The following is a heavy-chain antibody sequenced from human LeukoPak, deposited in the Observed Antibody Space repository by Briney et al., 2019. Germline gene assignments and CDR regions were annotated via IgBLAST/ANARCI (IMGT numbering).Heavy chain of an antibody. CDR3: ARDRNSDLVATVYSFDY. CDR1: GFTFSSYW. J-gene: IGHJ4*02. D-gene: IGHD3-9*01. V-gene: IGHV3-7*01. Sequence: LGGSLRLSCAASGFTFSSYWMSWARQAPGKGLEWVANIKQDGSEKYYVDSVKGRFTISRDNAKNSLYLQMNSLRAEDTAVYYCARDRNSDLVATVYSFDYWGQGTLVTVSS. CDR2: IKQDGSEK.